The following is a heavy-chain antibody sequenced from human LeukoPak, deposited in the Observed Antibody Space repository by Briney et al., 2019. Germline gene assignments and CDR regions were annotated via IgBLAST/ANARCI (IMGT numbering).Heavy chain of an antibody. CDR1: GFTFSSYW. CDR2: IKQDGSEK. V-gene: IGHV3-7*01. D-gene: IGHD5-18*01. Sequence: GVSLRLSCAASGFTFSSYWMSWVRQAPGKGLEWVANIKQDGSEKYYVDSVKGRFTISRDNAKNSLYLQMNSLRAEDTAVYYCARERGNRGYSYGELDYWGQGTLVTVSS. CDR3: ARERGNRGYSYGELDY. J-gene: IGHJ4*02.